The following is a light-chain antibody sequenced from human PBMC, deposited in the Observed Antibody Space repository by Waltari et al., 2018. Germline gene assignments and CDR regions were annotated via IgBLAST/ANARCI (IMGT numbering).Light chain of an antibody. V-gene: IGLV3-1*01. J-gene: IGLJ2*01. CDR3: QTWDSSTVV. CDR2: QDN. Sequence: SYELTQPPSVSVSPGQTASITCSGDKLGDKVVCWYQQKPGQPPVLVIYQDNKRPSGIPERFSGSNSGNTATLTISGTQAMDEADYYCQTWDSSTVVFGGGTKLTVL. CDR1: KLGDKV.